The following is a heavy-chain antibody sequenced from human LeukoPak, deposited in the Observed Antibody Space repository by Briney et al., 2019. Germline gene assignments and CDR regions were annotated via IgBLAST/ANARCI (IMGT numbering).Heavy chain of an antibody. Sequence: SQTLSLTCTVSGGSISSGGYYWSWIRQHPGKGLEWIGYIYYSGSTYYNPSLKSRVTISVDTSKNQFSLKLSSVTAADTAVYYCARNGGLDYGDWYFDYWGQGTLVTVSS. CDR2: IYYSGST. CDR1: GGSISSGGYY. CDR3: ARNGGLDYGDWYFDY. D-gene: IGHD4-17*01. J-gene: IGHJ4*02. V-gene: IGHV4-31*03.